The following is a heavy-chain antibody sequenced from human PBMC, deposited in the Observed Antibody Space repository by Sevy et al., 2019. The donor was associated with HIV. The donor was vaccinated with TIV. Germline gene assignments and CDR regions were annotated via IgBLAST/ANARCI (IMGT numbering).Heavy chain of an antibody. D-gene: IGHD3-22*01. Sequence: GGSLRLSCTASGFTFSRYAMYWVRQAPGKGLEWVAVISHDGNNKDYAYSVKGRFTISRDNSKNTLYMQMTSLRAEDTAFYYCASHYYDYTGYYYPLHYWGQGTLVTVSS. J-gene: IGHJ4*02. V-gene: IGHV3-30*01. CDR3: ASHYYDYTGYYYPLHY. CDR1: GFTFSRYA. CDR2: ISHDGNNK.